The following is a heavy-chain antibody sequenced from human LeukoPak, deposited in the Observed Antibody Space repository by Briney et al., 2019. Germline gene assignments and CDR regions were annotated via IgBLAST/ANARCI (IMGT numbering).Heavy chain of an antibody. CDR3: ARSVRIAAAGTGGY. D-gene: IGHD6-13*01. Sequence: GGSLRLSCAASGFTFSSYEMNLVRQAPGKGLEWVSYISSSGSTIYYADSVKGRFTISRDNAKNSLYLQMNSLRAEDTAVYYCARSVRIAAAGTGGYWGQGTLVTVSS. V-gene: IGHV3-48*03. J-gene: IGHJ4*02. CDR1: GFTFSSYE. CDR2: ISSSGSTI.